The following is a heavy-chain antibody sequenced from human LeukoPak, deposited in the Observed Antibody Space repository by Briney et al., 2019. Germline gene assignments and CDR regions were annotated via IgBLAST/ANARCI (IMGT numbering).Heavy chain of an antibody. CDR2: INPNSGGT. CDR3: ARGGGSYPLYHYYMDV. CDR1: GYTFTGYY. Sequence: ASVKVSCKASGYTFTGYYMHWVRQAPGQGLEWMGWINPNSGGTNYAQKFQGRVTMTRDTSISTAYMELSRLRSDDTAVYYCARGGGSYPLYHYYMDVWGKGTTVTVSS. D-gene: IGHD1-26*01. V-gene: IGHV1-2*02. J-gene: IGHJ6*03.